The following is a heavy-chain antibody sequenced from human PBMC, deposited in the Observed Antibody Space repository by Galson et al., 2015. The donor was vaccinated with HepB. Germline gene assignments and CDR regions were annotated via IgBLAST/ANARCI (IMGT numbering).Heavy chain of an antibody. CDR2: MYPYSGST. CDR3: ARGLGGATENWFDP. V-gene: IGHV1-8*01. CDR1: GYTFASYD. D-gene: IGHD1-26*01. J-gene: IGHJ5*02. Sequence: SVKVSCKASGYTFASYDINWVRQASGQGLEWMGWMYPYSGSTGSAQKFQGRVTMTRNTSIRTAYMELSSLRSEDTAVYYCARGLGGATENWFDPWGQGTLVIVSS.